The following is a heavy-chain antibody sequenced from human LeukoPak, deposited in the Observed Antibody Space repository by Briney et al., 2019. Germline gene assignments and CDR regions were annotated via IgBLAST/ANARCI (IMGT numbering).Heavy chain of an antibody. D-gene: IGHD4-23*01. Sequence: GGSLRLSRAASGFTFSSYSMNWVRQAPGKGLEWVSSISSSSSYIYYADSVKGRFTISRDNAKNSLYLQMNSLRAEDTAVYYCARDYGGNSAFDYWGQGTLVTVSS. J-gene: IGHJ4*02. V-gene: IGHV3-21*01. CDR1: GFTFSSYS. CDR2: ISSSSSYI. CDR3: ARDYGGNSAFDY.